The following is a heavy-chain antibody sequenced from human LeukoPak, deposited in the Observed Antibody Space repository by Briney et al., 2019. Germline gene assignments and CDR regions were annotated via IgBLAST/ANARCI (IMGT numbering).Heavy chain of an antibody. V-gene: IGHV1-69*04. CDR2: IFPILGIA. CDR3: ARGPRLGSHYYDSSGYPGAYYYYGMDV. CDR1: GGTFSSYA. J-gene: IGHJ6*02. Sequence: SVKVSCKASGGTFSSYAISWVRQAPGQGLEWMGRIFPILGIANYAQKFQGRVTITADKSTSTAYMELSSLRSEDTAVYYCARGPRLGSHYYDSSGYPGAYYYYGMDVWGQGTTVTVSS. D-gene: IGHD3-22*01.